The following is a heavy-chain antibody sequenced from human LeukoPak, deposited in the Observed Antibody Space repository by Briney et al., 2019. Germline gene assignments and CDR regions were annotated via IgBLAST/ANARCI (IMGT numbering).Heavy chain of an antibody. CDR3: ARAAHPQGIFDI. Sequence: GSLRLSCAASGSTVSNNYMSWVRQPPGKGLEWIGEIYHSGSTNYNPSLKSRVTISVDKSKNQFSLKLSSVTAADTAVYYCARAAHPQGIFDIWGQGTMVTVSS. J-gene: IGHJ3*02. CDR1: GSTVSNNY. CDR2: IYHSGST. V-gene: IGHV4-4*02.